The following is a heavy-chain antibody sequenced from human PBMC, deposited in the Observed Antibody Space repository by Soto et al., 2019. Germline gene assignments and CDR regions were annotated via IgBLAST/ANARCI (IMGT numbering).Heavy chain of an antibody. CDR1: GFTFSNFG. V-gene: IGHV3-30*18. CDR2: MSYDGSNK. J-gene: IGHJ6*02. Sequence: GGPLRLSCAASGFTFSNFGMHLVRQAPGKGLEWVALMSYDGSNKYYADSVKGRFTISRDKSKNTLYLQIYSLRAEDAAVYYCAKQQRGLGYLYYGMDVWGQGTTVTVSS. CDR3: AKQQRGLGYLYYGMDV. D-gene: IGHD6-13*01.